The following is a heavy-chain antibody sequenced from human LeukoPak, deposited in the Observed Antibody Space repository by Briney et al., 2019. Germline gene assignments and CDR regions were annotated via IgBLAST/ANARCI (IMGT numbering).Heavy chain of an antibody. CDR1: GFTFSSYS. D-gene: IGHD2-15*01. CDR3: ARDFCPYCSGGSSSDY. J-gene: IGHJ4*02. Sequence: SGGSLRLSCAASGFTFSSYSMNWVRQAPGKGLEWVSSISSSSSYIYYADSVKGRFTISRDNAKNSLYLQMNSLRAEDTAVYYCARDFCPYCSGGSSSDYWGQGTLVTVSS. CDR2: ISSSSSYI. V-gene: IGHV3-21*01.